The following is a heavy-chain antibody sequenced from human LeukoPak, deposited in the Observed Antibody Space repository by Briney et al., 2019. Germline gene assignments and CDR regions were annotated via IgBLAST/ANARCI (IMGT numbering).Heavy chain of an antibody. V-gene: IGHV4-59*01. CDR3: ARGGSGSYPFDY. J-gene: IGHJ4*02. CDR1: GGSISSYY. CDR2: IYYSGST. D-gene: IGHD3-10*01. Sequence: SETLSLTCTVSGGSISSYYWSWIRQPPGKGLEWIGYIYYSGSTNYNPSLKSRVTISVDTSKNQFSLKLSSVTAADTAVYYCARGGSGSYPFDYWGQGTLVTVSS.